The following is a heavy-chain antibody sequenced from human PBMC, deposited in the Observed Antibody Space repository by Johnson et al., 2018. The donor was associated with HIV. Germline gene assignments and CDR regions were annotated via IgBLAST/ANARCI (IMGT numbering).Heavy chain of an antibody. Sequence: QEQLVESGGGVVQPGRSLRLSCAASGFTFSSYAMHWVRQAPGKGLEWVANIKHDGSENYYADSVKGRFTISRDNSKNTLYLQMNSLRAADTAVYYCARDRGGGSYHDAFDIWGQGTMVTVSS. CDR1: GFTFSSYA. J-gene: IGHJ3*02. D-gene: IGHD1-26*01. CDR3: ARDRGGGSYHDAFDI. CDR2: IKHDGSEN. V-gene: IGHV3-30*04.